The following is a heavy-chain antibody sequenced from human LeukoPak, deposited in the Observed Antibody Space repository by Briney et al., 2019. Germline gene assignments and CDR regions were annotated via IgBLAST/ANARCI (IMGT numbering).Heavy chain of an antibody. CDR1: GGSISDYY. J-gene: IGHJ4*02. V-gene: IGHV4-59*01. CDR3: AREHSGRVIDK. CDR2: IYYTGST. D-gene: IGHD2-15*01. Sequence: SETLSLTCTVSGGSISDYYWSWIRQPPGKGLEWIGYIYYTGSTNYNPSLKSRVTTSVDTSNNQFSLRLSSVTAADTAVYYCAREHSGRVIDKWGQGTLVTVSS.